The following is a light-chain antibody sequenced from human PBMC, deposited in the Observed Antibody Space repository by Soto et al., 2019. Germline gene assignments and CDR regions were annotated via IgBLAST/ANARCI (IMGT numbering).Light chain of an antibody. CDR3: SSYAGSSNV. Sequence: QLVLTQPPSASGSPGQSVAISCTGTSSDVGGYNYVSWYQQHPGKAPKLMIYEVNKRPSGVPDRFSGSKSGNTASLTVSGLQAEDEADYDCSSYAGSSNVFGTGTKLTVL. CDR2: EVN. CDR1: SSDVGGYNY. J-gene: IGLJ1*01. V-gene: IGLV2-8*01.